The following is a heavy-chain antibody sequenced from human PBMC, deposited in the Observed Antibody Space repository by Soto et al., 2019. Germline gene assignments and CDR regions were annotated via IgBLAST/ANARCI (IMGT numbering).Heavy chain of an antibody. Sequence: GGSLRLSCAASGFTFSNAWMNWVRQAPGKGLEWVGRFKSKTDGGTRDYAAPVKGRFTISRDDLKNTLYLQMSSLKTEDTVVYYRTTDPGTLYCNSASCSDYWGQGTLVTVSS. CDR2: FKSKTDGGTR. V-gene: IGHV3-15*07. CDR3: TTDPGTLYCNSASCSDY. CDR1: GFTFSNAW. D-gene: IGHD2-2*01. J-gene: IGHJ4*02.